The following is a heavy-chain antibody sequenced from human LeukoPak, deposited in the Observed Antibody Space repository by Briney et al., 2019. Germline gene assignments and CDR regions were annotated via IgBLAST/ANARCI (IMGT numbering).Heavy chain of an antibody. J-gene: IGHJ4*02. V-gene: IGHV4-39*01. CDR1: GGSNY. CDR2: IYYRGTT. Sequence: PSETLSLTCTVSGGSNYWGWIRPPPGKGLEWIGSIYYRGTTYYNPSLKSRVTISVDTSKNQFSLRLNSVTAADTAVYYCAIATGNYYWDFDYWGQRILVTVSS. D-gene: IGHD1-26*01. CDR3: AIATGNYYWDFDY.